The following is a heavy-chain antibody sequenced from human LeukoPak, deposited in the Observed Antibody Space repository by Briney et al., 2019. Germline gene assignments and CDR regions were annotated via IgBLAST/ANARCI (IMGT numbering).Heavy chain of an antibody. Sequence: PGGSLRLSCAASGFTFSPYTMHWFRQPPGKGLEWLSYINTGSTTIYYADSVKGRFTISRDNAKNSVYPHMNTLRAEDTAVYYCARDLGTFDYWGQGTLVTVSS. CDR3: ARDLGTFDY. D-gene: IGHD6-13*01. J-gene: IGHJ4*02. CDR1: GFTFSPYT. CDR2: INTGSTTI. V-gene: IGHV3-48*01.